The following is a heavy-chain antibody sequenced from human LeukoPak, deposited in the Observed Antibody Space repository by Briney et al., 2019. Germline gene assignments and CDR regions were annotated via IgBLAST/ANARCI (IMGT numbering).Heavy chain of an antibody. CDR2: ISGSGGST. Sequence: GGSLRLSCAASGFTFSSYAMSWVRQTPGKGLEWVSAISGSGGSTYYADSVKGRFTISRDNSKNTLYLQMNSLRAEDTAVYYCAKEGDIEYYYGSGNLDYWGQGTLVTVSS. CDR1: GFTFSSYA. V-gene: IGHV3-23*01. J-gene: IGHJ4*02. D-gene: IGHD3-10*01. CDR3: AKEGDIEYYYGSGNLDY.